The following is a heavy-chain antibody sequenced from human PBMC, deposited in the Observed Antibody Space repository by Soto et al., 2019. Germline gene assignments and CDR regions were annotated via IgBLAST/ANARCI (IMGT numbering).Heavy chain of an antibody. CDR3: TRHVALRFLEWLPEAYYYYMDV. V-gene: IGHV3-73*01. CDR2: IRSKANSYAT. CDR1: GFTFSGSA. Sequence: PGGSLRLSCAASGFTFSGSAMHWVRQASGKGLEWVGRIRSKANSYATAYAASVKGRFTISRDDSKNTAYLQMNSLKTEDTAVYYCTRHVALRFLEWLPEAYYYYMDVWGKGTTVTVSS. D-gene: IGHD3-3*01. J-gene: IGHJ6*03.